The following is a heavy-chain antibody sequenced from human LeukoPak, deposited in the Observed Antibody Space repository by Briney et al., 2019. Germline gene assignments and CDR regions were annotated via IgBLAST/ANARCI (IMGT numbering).Heavy chain of an antibody. Sequence: PSQTLSLTCAVSGGSISSGGYSWSWIRQPPGKGLEWIGYTYHSGSTYYNPSLKSRVTISVDRSKTQFSLKLSSVTAADTAVYYCARSTGGSWEFDYWGQGTLVTVSS. CDR2: TYHSGST. CDR1: GGSISSGGYS. J-gene: IGHJ4*02. D-gene: IGHD3-10*01. V-gene: IGHV4-30-2*01. CDR3: ARSTGGSWEFDY.